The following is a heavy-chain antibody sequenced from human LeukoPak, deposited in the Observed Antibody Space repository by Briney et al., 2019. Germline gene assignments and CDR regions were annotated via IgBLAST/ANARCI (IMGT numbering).Heavy chain of an antibody. J-gene: IGHJ4*02. CDR2: VDGGGGGT. D-gene: IGHD6-13*01. CDR1: GFTLSSYA. Sequence: GGSLRLSCAASGFTLSSYAMTWVRQAPGRGLEWVSRVDGGGGGTYYADSVKGRFTISRDNSKDTLYLQMNGLRAEDTAVYFCAKQSAGSAAWYSLHYDFWGQGTLVTVSS. CDR3: AKQSAGSAAWYSLHYDF. V-gene: IGHV3-23*01.